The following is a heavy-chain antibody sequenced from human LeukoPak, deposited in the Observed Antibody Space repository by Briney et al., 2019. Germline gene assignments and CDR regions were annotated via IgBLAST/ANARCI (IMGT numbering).Heavy chain of an antibody. Sequence: GGSLRLSCAASGFTFSSYAMSWVRQAPGEGLEWVSAISGSGGSTYYADSVKGRFTISRDNSKNTLYLQMNSLRAEDTAVYYCAKERRVRGVIISYTLDYWGQGTLVTVSS. CDR3: AKERRVRGVIISYTLDY. CDR1: GFTFSSYA. D-gene: IGHD3-10*01. CDR2: ISGSGGST. V-gene: IGHV3-23*01. J-gene: IGHJ4*02.